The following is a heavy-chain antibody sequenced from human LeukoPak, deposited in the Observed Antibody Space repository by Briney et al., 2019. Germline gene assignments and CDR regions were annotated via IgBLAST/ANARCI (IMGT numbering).Heavy chain of an antibody. CDR1: GGSISSSSYY. Sequence: PSETLFLTCTVSGGSISSSSYYWGWIRQPPGKGLEWIGSIYYSGSTYYNPSLKSRVTISVDTSKNQFSLKLSSVTAADTAVYYCARDLPTIFGVVYAFDIWGQGTMVTVSS. D-gene: IGHD3-3*01. CDR3: ARDLPTIFGVVYAFDI. CDR2: IYYSGST. J-gene: IGHJ3*02. V-gene: IGHV4-39*07.